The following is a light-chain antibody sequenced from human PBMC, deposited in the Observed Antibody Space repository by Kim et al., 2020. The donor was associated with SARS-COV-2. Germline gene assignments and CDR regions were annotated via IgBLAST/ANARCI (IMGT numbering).Light chain of an antibody. Sequence: DIQMTQSPSTLSASVGDRVTITCRASQSIKIWLAWYQQKPEKAPNLLIYDASNLETGVPSRFSGSGSGTQFTLTISSLQPDDFATYYCQEYKSDSWTFGQGTKVDIK. J-gene: IGKJ1*01. V-gene: IGKV1-5*01. CDR2: DAS. CDR1: QSIKIW. CDR3: QEYKSDSWT.